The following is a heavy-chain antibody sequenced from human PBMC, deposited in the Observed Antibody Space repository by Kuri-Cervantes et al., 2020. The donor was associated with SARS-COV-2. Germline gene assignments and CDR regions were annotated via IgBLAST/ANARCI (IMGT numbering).Heavy chain of an antibody. Sequence: SETLSLTCTVSGCSISSSSYYWGRIRQPPGKGREWIGSIYYSGSTYYNPSLKSRVTISVDTSKNQFSLKLSSVTAADTAVYYCARRGYDFWSGTHNGGIDDWGQGTTVTVSS. J-gene: IGHJ6*02. D-gene: IGHD3-3*01. CDR2: IYYSGST. CDR3: ARRGYDFWSGTHNGGIDD. V-gene: IGHV4-39*01. CDR1: GCSISSSSYY.